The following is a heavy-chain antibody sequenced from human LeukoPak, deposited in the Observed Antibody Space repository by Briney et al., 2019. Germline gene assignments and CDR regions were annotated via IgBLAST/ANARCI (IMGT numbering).Heavy chain of an antibody. V-gene: IGHV2-70*20. J-gene: IGHJ4*02. CDR1: GFSLSTRGVC. CDR2: IGWDDDK. D-gene: IGHD6-19*01. CDR3: ARVHGASGFCDFDY. Sequence: SGPTLVNPTQTLALTCTFSGFSLSTRGVCVSWVRQPPGKALEWLALIGWDDDKYYSTSLKTRLTISKDTSKNQVVLTMTNMDPVDTATYYCARVHGASGFCDFDYWGQGTLVTVSS.